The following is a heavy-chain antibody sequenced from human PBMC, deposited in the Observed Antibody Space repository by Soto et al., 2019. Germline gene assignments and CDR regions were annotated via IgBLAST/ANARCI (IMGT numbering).Heavy chain of an antibody. D-gene: IGHD2-15*01. Sequence: GESLKISCKGSGYSFTSYWISWARQMPGKGLEWMGRIDPSDSYTNYSPSFQGHVTISADKSISTAYLQWSSLKASDTAMYYCASTLGGLLRYYYYGMDVWGQGTTVTVSS. CDR3: ASTLGGLLRYYYYGMDV. J-gene: IGHJ6*02. CDR2: IDPSDSYT. V-gene: IGHV5-10-1*01. CDR1: GYSFTSYW.